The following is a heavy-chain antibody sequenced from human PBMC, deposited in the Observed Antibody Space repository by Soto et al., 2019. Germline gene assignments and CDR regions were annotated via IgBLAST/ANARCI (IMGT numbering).Heavy chain of an antibody. V-gene: IGHV1-69*02. CDR1: GGTFSSWT. CDR3: AKAPGTSLCWFDS. J-gene: IGHJ5*01. Sequence: QVQLVQSGAEVKPPGSSVRVSCKASGGTFSSWTVSWVRQAPGQGLEWLGRIIPLLDRPNYAQKFQGRLTITADRSTAPAYMDLHSLGSDDTAVYFCAKAPGTSLCWFDSWGQGTLVAVSS. CDR2: IIPLLDRP.